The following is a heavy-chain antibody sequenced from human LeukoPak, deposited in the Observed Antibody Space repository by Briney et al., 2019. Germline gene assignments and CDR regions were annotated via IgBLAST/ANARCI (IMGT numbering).Heavy chain of an antibody. D-gene: IGHD4-17*01. CDR1: GFPFSNYE. CDR2: IRSSGLTM. J-gene: IGHJ4*02. V-gene: IGHV3-48*03. CDR3: ARRTTGYDY. Sequence: GGSLTLSCAASGFPFSNYEMHWVRQAPGRGRVWGSYIRSSGLTMYYADSVKGRFTISRDNAKNSLYLQMNSLRAEDTAVYYCARRTTGYDYWGQGTLVTVSS.